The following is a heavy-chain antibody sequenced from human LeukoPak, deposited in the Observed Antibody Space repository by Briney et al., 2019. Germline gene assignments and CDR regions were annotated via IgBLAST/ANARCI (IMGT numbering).Heavy chain of an antibody. D-gene: IGHD5-12*01. CDR2: IYSSGST. V-gene: IGHV4-39*07. CDR1: GGSISSSTYY. J-gene: IGHJ4*02. Sequence: SETLSLTCTVSGGSISSSTYYWGWIRRPPGKGLEWIGTIYSSGSTYYNPSLKSRVTISVDTSKNQFSLKLNSVTAADTAVYYCARDPYSGYGRFDYWGQGTLVTVSS. CDR3: ARDPYSGYGRFDY.